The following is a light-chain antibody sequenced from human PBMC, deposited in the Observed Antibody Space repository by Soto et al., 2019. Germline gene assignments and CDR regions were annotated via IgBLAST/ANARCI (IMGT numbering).Light chain of an antibody. J-gene: IGKJ1*01. Sequence: DIQMTQSPSSLSASVGDRVTITCRASQSISSYLNWYQQKPGQAPKLLIYAASSLQSGVPSRFSGSGSGTDFTLTISSLQPEEFATYYCQQSYSTPWTFGQGTKVEIK. CDR3: QQSYSTPWT. CDR2: AAS. V-gene: IGKV1-39*01. CDR1: QSISSY.